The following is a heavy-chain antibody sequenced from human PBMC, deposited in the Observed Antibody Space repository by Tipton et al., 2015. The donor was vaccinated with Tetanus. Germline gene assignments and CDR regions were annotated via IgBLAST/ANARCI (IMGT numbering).Heavy chain of an antibody. CDR1: GGSISNENHY. CDR2: VYYSGIT. Sequence: TLSLTCSVSGGSISNENHYWGWIRQTAGKGLEWIGSVYYSGITDYDSFLKSRVTISVETSKNQFSLKVRSMTAADTAVYYCARHRAQWELLFWSQGALVTVSS. V-gene: IGHV4-39*01. J-gene: IGHJ4*02. CDR3: ARHRAQWELLF. D-gene: IGHD1-26*01.